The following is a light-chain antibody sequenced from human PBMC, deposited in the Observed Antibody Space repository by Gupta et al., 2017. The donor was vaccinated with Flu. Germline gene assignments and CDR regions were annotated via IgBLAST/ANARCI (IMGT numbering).Light chain of an antibody. V-gene: IGKV1-12*01. J-gene: IGKJ5*01. CDR3: QQANSFPIT. Sequence: DIQMTQSPSSVSASVGDRINITCRASQGISRWVAWYQQKPGKAPKPLLFAASLLQSGVPSRFSGSGSGSDFTLTINKVQPEDCATYYCQQANSFPITFGQGTRLQIK. CDR2: AAS. CDR1: QGISRW.